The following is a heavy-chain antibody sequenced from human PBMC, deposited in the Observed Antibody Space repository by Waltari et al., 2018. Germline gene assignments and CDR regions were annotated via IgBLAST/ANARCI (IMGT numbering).Heavy chain of an antibody. J-gene: IGHJ4*02. Sequence: EELLVESGGGLVPPGGSLRLSCAGSGIIFGYSEMKWVRQAPWKGLGWVSFISHRGRDYITYYADSVKGRFTISRDDAKNSLYLQMNDLRVEDTAVYFCARDTGRASADFWGQGTLVSVSS. D-gene: IGHD2-21*01. V-gene: IGHV3-48*03. CDR1: GIIFGYSE. CDR3: ARDTGRASADF. CDR2: ISHRGRDYIT.